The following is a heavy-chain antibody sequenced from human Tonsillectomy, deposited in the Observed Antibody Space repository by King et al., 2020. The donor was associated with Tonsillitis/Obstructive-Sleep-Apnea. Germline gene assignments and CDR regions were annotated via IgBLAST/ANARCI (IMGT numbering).Heavy chain of an antibody. CDR2: ISGSGGSI. CDR3: AKVAGSYYYDCSGYSTEGGFDY. J-gene: IGHJ4*02. CDR1: GFTFSSYA. Sequence: QLVQSGGGLVQPGGSLRLSCAASGFTFSSYAMSWVRQAPGKGLEWVSAISGSGGSIYYADSVKGRFTISRDNSKNTLYLQMNSLRAEDTAIYYCAKVAGSYYYDCSGYSTEGGFDYWGQGTLVTVSS. D-gene: IGHD3-22*01. V-gene: IGHV3-23*04.